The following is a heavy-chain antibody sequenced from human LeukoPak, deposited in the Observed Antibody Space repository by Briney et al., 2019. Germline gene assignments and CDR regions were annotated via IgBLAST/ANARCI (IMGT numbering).Heavy chain of an antibody. Sequence: GESLRLSCAASGFTSSNYVMSWVRQAPGKGLEWVSSISGGGDSTNYAESVKGRFTISRDNSKNTLFLQMNSLTAEDTAIYYCAKDPLNWGTIYFDYWGQGTLVTVSS. D-gene: IGHD7-27*01. CDR3: AKDPLNWGTIYFDY. J-gene: IGHJ4*02. CDR2: ISGGGDST. V-gene: IGHV3-23*01. CDR1: GFTSSNYV.